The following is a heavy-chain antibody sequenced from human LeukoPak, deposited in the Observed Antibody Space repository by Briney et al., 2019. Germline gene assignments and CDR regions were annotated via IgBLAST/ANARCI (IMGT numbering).Heavy chain of an antibody. CDR3: AREADCSGGSCYRGALDT. V-gene: IGHV3-33*01. J-gene: IGHJ3*02. CDR1: GFTFGTYG. D-gene: IGHD2-15*01. Sequence: PGGSLRLSCAASGFTFGTYGMHWVRQAPGKGLEWVAVIWYDGSNDYYADSVKGRFTISRDNSKTTLYLQMSSLRAEDTAVYYCAREADCSGGSCYRGALDTWGQGTMVTVSS. CDR2: IWYDGSND.